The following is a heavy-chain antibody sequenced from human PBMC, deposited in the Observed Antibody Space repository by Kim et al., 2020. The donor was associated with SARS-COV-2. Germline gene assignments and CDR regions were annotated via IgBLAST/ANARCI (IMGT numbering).Heavy chain of an antibody. CDR1: GFTFSSYA. V-gene: IGHV3-23*01. CDR3: AKLDRITMIVVVITGIDY. D-gene: IGHD3-22*01. Sequence: GGSLRLSCAASGFTFSSYAMSWVRQAPGKGLEWVSAISGSGGSTYYADSVKGRFTIARDNSKNTLYLQMNSLRAEDTAVYYCAKLDRITMIVVVITGIDYWGQGSLVTASS. J-gene: IGHJ4*02. CDR2: ISGSGGST.